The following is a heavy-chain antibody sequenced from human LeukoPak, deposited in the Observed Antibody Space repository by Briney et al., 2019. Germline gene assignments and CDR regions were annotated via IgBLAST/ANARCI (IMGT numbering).Heavy chain of an antibody. CDR2: FDPEDGET. J-gene: IGHJ5*02. V-gene: IGHV1-24*01. CDR1: GYTLTELS. D-gene: IGHD5-18*01. Sequence: GASVKVSCKVSGYTLTELSMHWVRQAPGKGLEWMGGFDPEDGETIYAQKFQGRVTMTEDTSTDTAYMELSSLRSEDTAVYYCAKGERIQQVSAPFDPWGQGTLVTVSS. CDR3: AKGERIQQVSAPFDP.